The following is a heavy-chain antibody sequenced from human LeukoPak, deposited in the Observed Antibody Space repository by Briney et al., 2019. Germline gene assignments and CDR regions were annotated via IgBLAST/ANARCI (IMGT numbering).Heavy chain of an antibody. CDR1: GFTFNNYT. J-gene: IGHJ4*02. Sequence: PGRSLRLSCAASGFTFNNYTMHWVRQAPGRGLEWVAVISYDGSHKYYADSVKGRLTISRNTSTNTLYLQMNSLRAEDTAVFYCARDLGYKYGYSFDYWGQGALVTVSS. CDR3: ARDLGYKYGYSFDY. V-gene: IGHV3-30*01. D-gene: IGHD5-18*01. CDR2: ISYDGSHK.